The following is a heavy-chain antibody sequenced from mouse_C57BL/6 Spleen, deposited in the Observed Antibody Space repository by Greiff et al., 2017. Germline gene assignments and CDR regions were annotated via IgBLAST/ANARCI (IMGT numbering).Heavy chain of an antibody. CDR3: AREPPITTVVADYYAMDY. D-gene: IGHD1-1*01. V-gene: IGHV5-4*01. J-gene: IGHJ4*01. Sequence: EVMLVESGGGLVKPGGSLKLSCAASGFTFSSYAMSWVRQTPEKRLEWVATISDGGSYTYYPDNVKGRFTISRDNAKNNLYLQMSHLKSEDTAMYYCAREPPITTVVADYYAMDYWGQGTSVTVSS. CDR2: ISDGGSYT. CDR1: GFTFSSYA.